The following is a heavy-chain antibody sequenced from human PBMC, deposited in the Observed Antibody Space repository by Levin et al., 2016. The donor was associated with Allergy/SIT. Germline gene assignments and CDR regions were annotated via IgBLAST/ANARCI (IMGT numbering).Heavy chain of an antibody. CDR3: AAVGGYCSSTSCYFDYYYMDV. V-gene: IGHV1-2*02. CDR2: INPNSGGT. J-gene: IGHJ6*03. Sequence: WVRQAPGQGLEWMGWINPNSGGTNYAQKFQGRVTMTRDTSISTAYMELSRLRSDDTAVYYCAAVGGYCSSTSCYFDYYYMDVWGKGTTVTVSS. D-gene: IGHD2-2*01.